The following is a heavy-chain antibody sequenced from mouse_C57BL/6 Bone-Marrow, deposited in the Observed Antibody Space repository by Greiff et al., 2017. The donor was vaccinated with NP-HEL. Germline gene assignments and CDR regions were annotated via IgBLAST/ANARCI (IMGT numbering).Heavy chain of an antibody. D-gene: IGHD2-2*01. CDR2: IYPGNSDT. V-gene: IGHV1-5*01. Sequence: VQLQQSGTVLARPGASVKMSCKTSGYTFTSYWMHWVKQRPGQGLEWIGAIYPGNSDTSYNQKFKGKAKLTAVTSASTAYMELSSLTNEDSAVYYCTRWEMVTSDYYAMDYWGQGTSVTVSS. J-gene: IGHJ4*01. CDR3: TRWEMVTSDYYAMDY. CDR1: GYTFTSYW.